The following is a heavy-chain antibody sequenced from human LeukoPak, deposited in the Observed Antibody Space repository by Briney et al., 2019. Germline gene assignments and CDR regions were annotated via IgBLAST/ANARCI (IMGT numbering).Heavy chain of an antibody. Sequence: SETLSLTCTVSGGSIGSSSYYWGWIRQPPGKGLEWIGSIYYSGSTYYNPSLKSRVTISVDTSKNQFSLKLSSVTAADTAVYYCARLVRALGWFDPWGQGTLVTVSS. CDR1: GGSIGSSSYY. J-gene: IGHJ5*02. V-gene: IGHV4-39*01. D-gene: IGHD3-10*01. CDR2: IYYSGST. CDR3: ARLVRALGWFDP.